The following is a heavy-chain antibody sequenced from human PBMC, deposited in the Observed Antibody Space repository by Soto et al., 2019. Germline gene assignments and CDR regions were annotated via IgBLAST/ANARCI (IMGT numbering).Heavy chain of an antibody. V-gene: IGHV1-8*01. D-gene: IGHD3-9*01. CDR1: GYTFTSYD. J-gene: IGHJ5*02. CDR2: MNPNSGNT. Sequence: ASVKVSCKASGYTFTSYDINWVRQATGQGLEWMGWMNPNSGNTGYAQKFQGRVTMTRNTSISTAYMELSSLRSEDTAVYYCARGGDYDILTATPPPFDPWGQGTLVTVSS. CDR3: ARGGDYDILTATPPPFDP.